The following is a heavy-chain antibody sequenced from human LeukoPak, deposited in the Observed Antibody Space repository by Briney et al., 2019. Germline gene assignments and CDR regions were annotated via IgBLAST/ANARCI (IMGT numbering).Heavy chain of an antibody. CDR3: ARGSGSYYNYYCMDV. Sequence: SETLSLTCAVYVGSFSGYYWTWIRQPPGKGLEWIGEINHGRSTNYNPSLKSRVTISLDTSKNQFSLKLSSVTAADTAVYYCARGSGSYYNYYCMDVWGKGTTVSVSS. J-gene: IGHJ6*04. CDR2: INHGRST. D-gene: IGHD3-10*01. CDR1: VGSFSGYY. V-gene: IGHV4-34*01.